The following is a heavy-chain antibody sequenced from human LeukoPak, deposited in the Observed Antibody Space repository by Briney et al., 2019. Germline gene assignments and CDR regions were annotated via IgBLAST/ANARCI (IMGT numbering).Heavy chain of an antibody. J-gene: IGHJ4*02. CDR2: IWYDGSTK. V-gene: IGHV3-33*01. CDR1: GFTFSNHG. CDR3: ARDRKTGSYYPDY. D-gene: IGHD3-10*01. Sequence: GGSLRLSCAASGFTFSNHGMHWVRRTPGKGLEWLAVIWYDGSTKYYADSVKGRFTTSRDNSGNTVFLHMNSLRAEDTAFYFCARDRKTGSYYPDYWGRGTLVTVSS.